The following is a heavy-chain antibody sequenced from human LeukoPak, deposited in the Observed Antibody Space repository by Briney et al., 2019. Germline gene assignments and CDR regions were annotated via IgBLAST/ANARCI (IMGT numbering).Heavy chain of an antibody. CDR2: IYYSGST. V-gene: IGHV4-30-4*08. D-gene: IGHD4-23*01. J-gene: IGHJ3*02. CDR3: ARDHDYGGNGAFDI. CDR1: GGSVSSGDYY. Sequence: PSQTLSLTCTVSGGSVSSGDYYWSWIRQPPGKGLEWIGYIYYSGSTYYNPSIKSRVTISVDTSKNQFSLKLSSVTAADTAVYYCARDHDYGGNGAFDIWGQGTMVTVSS.